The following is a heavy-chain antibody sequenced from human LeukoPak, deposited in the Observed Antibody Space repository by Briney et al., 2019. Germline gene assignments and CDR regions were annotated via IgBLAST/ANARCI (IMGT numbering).Heavy chain of an antibody. CDR1: GGSINSSSYY. Sequence: SETLSLTCAVSGGSINSSSYYWGWIRQPPGKGLEWIGSIYYRGTTYYNPSLKSRVTISIDTSKNQSSLKLSSVAAADTAVYYCARHYWYFDLWGRGTLVTVSS. CDR3: ARHYWYFDL. V-gene: IGHV4-39*01. CDR2: IYYRGTT. J-gene: IGHJ2*01.